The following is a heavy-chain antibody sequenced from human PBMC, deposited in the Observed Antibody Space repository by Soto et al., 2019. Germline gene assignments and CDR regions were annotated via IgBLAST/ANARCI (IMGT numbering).Heavy chain of an antibody. CDR3: ARSSQWLVGGLDY. CDR2: ISSSSSTI. D-gene: IGHD6-19*01. CDR1: GFTFSSYN. Sequence: EVQLVESGGGLVQPGGPLRLSCAASGFTFSSYNMNWVRQAPGKGLEWVSYISSSSSTIYYADSVKGRFTISRDNAKNSLYLQMNSLRAEDTAVYYCARSSQWLVGGLDYWGQGTLVTVSS. V-gene: IGHV3-48*01. J-gene: IGHJ4*02.